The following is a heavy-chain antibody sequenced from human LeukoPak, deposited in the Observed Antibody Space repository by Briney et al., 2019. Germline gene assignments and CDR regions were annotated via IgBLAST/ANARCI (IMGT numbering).Heavy chain of an antibody. J-gene: IGHJ4*02. CDR1: GGSISSYY. CDR3: ARVSSSSYIHY. Sequence: SETLSLTCTVSGGSISSYYWSWIRQPPGKGLEWIGYIYYSGSTNYNPSLKSRVTISVDTSKNQFSLKLSSVTAADTAVYYCARVSSSSYIHYWGQGTLVTVSS. V-gene: IGHV4-59*01. D-gene: IGHD6-13*01. CDR2: IYYSGST.